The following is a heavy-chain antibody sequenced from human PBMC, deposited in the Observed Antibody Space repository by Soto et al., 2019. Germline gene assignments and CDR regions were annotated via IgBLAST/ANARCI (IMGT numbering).Heavy chain of an antibody. CDR3: ARDPYYYDSSGYYQIYYYGMDV. CDR2: ISAYNGNT. Sequence: ASVKVSCKASGYTFTSYGISWVRQAPGQGLEWMGWISAYNGNTNYAQKLQGRVTMTTATSTSTAYMELRSLRSDDTAVYYCARDPYYYDSSGYYQIYYYGMDVWGQGTTVTVS. CDR1: GYTFTSYG. V-gene: IGHV1-18*04. J-gene: IGHJ6*02. D-gene: IGHD3-22*01.